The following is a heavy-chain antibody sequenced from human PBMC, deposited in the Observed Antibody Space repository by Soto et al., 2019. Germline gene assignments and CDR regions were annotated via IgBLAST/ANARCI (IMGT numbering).Heavy chain of an antibody. J-gene: IGHJ6*02. CDR3: ARDWNAANGDEYYYNGLDV. CDR2: INPAGGRT. D-gene: IGHD1-1*01. CDR1: GYNFITFY. V-gene: IGHV1-46*01. Sequence: QVHLVQSGAEVKRPGTSVKISCKTSGYNFITFYLHWVRQAPGQGLEWMGMINPAGGRTTYAQTFQGRITMTHDRSTSTVYMELNSLRSEDTAVYYCARDWNAANGDEYYYNGLDVWGQGTTVTVSS.